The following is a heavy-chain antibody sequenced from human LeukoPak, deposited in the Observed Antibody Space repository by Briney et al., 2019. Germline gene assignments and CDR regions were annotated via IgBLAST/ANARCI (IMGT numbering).Heavy chain of an antibody. J-gene: IGHJ4*02. CDR3: AKGADHFDY. Sequence: GRSLRLSCAASGFTFSNSGMSWVRQAPGKGLEWVSGISGSGDRTNYADSVKGRFTISRDNSKNTLYLQINSLRVDDTAVYYCAKGADHFDYWGQGALVTVSS. D-gene: IGHD6-13*01. V-gene: IGHV3-23*01. CDR2: ISGSGDRT. CDR1: GFTFSNSG.